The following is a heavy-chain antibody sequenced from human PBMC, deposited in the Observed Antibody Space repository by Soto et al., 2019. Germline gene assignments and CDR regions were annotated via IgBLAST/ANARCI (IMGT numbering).Heavy chain of an antibody. D-gene: IGHD6-19*01. CDR3: ARHGAAIWLGY. V-gene: IGHV5-10-1*01. CDR2: IDPSDSYI. CDR1: GYTFSGHW. Sequence: GESLKISCXTSGYTFSGHWISWVRQVPGEGLQWMGNIDPSDSYINYNPAFRGHVTFSVDKSSSTAYLHWRSLGPSDTAIYYCARHGAAIWLGYWGQGTLVTVSS. J-gene: IGHJ4*02.